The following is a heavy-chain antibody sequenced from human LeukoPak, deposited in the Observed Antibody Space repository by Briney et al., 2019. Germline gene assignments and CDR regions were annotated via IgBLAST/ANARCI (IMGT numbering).Heavy chain of an antibody. J-gene: IGHJ3*02. D-gene: IGHD5-12*01. CDR1: GFTFDDYA. V-gene: IGHV3-9*01. CDR3: VKDFSKGYSYGKRAFDI. Sequence: GGSLRLSCATSGFTFDDYAMHWVRQAPGKGLEWVSGISWNSGSIGYADSVKGRFTISRDNAKNSLYLQMHSLRTEDTAFYYCVKDFSKGYSYGKRAFDIWGQGTKVTVSS. CDR2: ISWNSGSI.